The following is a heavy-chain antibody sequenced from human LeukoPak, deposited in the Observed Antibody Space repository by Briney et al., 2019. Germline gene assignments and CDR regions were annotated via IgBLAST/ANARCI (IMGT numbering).Heavy chain of an antibody. CDR1: GDSISNNNWS. V-gene: IGHV4-39*01. D-gene: IGHD1-1*01. J-gene: IGHJ5*02. Sequence: PSETLSLTCSVSGDSISNNNWSWAWIRQLPGKGLEWIGTMPFDEKVSDNEIPSYNPSLKGRATISAEKSKNQLSLKVKSVTAADTASYYCAALTLTGMAGRGWFDAWGQGTLVIVSS. CDR3: AALTLTGMAGRGWFDA. CDR2: MPFDEKVSDNEIP.